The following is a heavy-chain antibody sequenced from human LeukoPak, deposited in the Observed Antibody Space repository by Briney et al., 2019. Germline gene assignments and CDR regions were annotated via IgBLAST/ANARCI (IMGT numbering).Heavy chain of an antibody. J-gene: IGHJ4*02. CDR1: GFTFDDYG. D-gene: IGHD1-26*01. V-gene: IGHV3-20*04. CDR2: INWNGGST. CDR3: ARGGATKTFDY. Sequence: GGSLSFSCAASGFTFDDYGMSWVRQAPGKGLKWVSGINWNGGSTGYADSVKGRFTISRDNAKNSLYLQMNSLRAEDTAVYYCARGGATKTFDYWGQGTLVTVSS.